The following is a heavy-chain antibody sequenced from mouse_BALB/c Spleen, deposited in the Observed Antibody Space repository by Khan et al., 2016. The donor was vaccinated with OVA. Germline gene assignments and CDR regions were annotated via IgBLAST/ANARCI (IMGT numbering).Heavy chain of an antibody. V-gene: IGHV9-3*02. Sequence: LVESGPELKKPGETVKISCKASGYTFTNYGMNWVKQAPGKGLKWMGWINTNTGEPIYAEEFKGRFAFSLETSASTAFLQINNLKNEDTATYFCARSRWLLPAMDYWGQGTSVTVSS. D-gene: IGHD2-3*01. CDR1: GYTFTNYG. J-gene: IGHJ4*01. CDR3: ARSRWLLPAMDY. CDR2: INTNTGEP.